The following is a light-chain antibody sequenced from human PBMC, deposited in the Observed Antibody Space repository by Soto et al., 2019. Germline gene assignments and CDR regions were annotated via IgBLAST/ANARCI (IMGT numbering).Light chain of an antibody. V-gene: IGKV3-11*01. CDR3: QQRSNWPPIP. CDR2: DAS. Sequence: EIVLTQSPATLSLSPGEIATLSCRASQSVSSYLAWYQQKPGQAPRLLIYDASNRATGIPARFSGSGSGTDFTLTISSLEPEDFAVYYCQQRSNWPPIPFGQGTRLAI. J-gene: IGKJ5*01. CDR1: QSVSSY.